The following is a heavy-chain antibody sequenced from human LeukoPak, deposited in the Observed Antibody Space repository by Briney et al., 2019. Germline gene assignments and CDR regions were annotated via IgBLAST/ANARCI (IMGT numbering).Heavy chain of an antibody. Sequence: GGSLRLSCAASGFTFSSYAMSWVRQAPGKGLEWVSAISGSGGSTYYADSVKGRFTISRDNSKNTLYLQIESMRAEDTAVCLFAKSVVVITHAFEYWAEGTVVTVFS. V-gene: IGHV3-23*01. CDR2: ISGSGGST. J-gene: IGHJ4*02. CDR1: GFTFSSYA. D-gene: IGHD3-22*01. CDR3: AKSVVVITHAFEY.